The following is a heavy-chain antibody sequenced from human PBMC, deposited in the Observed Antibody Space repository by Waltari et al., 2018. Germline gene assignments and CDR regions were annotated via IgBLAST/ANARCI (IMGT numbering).Heavy chain of an antibody. J-gene: IGHJ6*03. CDR3: ARGLRWVYYYYMDV. CDR1: GATSSIYA. V-gene: IGHV1-69*05. Sequence: VQQVQSGAEVKKPWSSVMFSCQTSGATSSIYAIFWVRQAPGQGLEWMGGIIPIFGTANYAQKFQGRVTITTDESTSTAYMELSSLRSEDTAVYYCARGLRWVYYYYMDVWGKGTTVTVSS. CDR2: IIPIFGTA. D-gene: IGHD3-16*01.